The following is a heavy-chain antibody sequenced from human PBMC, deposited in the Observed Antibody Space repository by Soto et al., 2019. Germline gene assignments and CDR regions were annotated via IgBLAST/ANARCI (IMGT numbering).Heavy chain of an antibody. D-gene: IGHD1-7*01. CDR1: GGSLSGNY. Sequence: SETLSLTCAVYGGSLSGNYWTWIRQSPGKGLEWIGEISQSGRSNYSPSLNSRVTLSVDTSERQFSLRLSSGTVADTAVYYCARRPMPSPTNYRLDVWATGTTVTVSS. J-gene: IGHJ6*04. CDR3: ARRPMPSPTNYRLDV. V-gene: IGHV4-34*01. CDR2: ISQSGRS.